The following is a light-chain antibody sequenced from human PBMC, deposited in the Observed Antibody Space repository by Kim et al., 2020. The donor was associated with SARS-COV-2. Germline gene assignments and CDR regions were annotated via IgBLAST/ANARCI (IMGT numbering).Light chain of an antibody. CDR3: CSYTNTRTYV. CDR2: SVT. CDR1: SGDVGGYDF. Sequence: QSALTQPASVSGSPGQSITISCTGTSGDVGGYDFVSWYQQHPGKAPKLMIYSVTSRPSGVSNRFSGSKSGNTASLTISGLRAEDEADYYCCSYTNTRTYVFGTGTKVTVL. J-gene: IGLJ1*01. V-gene: IGLV2-14*03.